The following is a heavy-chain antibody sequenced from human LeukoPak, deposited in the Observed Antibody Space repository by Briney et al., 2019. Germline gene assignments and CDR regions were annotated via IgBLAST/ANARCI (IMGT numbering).Heavy chain of an antibody. V-gene: IGHV1-2*02. CDR1: GYTFTGYY. D-gene: IGHD5-24*01. J-gene: IGHJ6*03. Sequence: GASVKVSCTASGYTFTGYYIHWVRQAPGQGLEWMGWINPNSGGTNYIQKFQGRVTLTRDTSISTAYLELSRLTSDDTAVYYCARTDGYTLGFHYYYYMDVWGKGTTVTISS. CDR2: INPNSGGT. CDR3: ARTDGYTLGFHYYYYMDV.